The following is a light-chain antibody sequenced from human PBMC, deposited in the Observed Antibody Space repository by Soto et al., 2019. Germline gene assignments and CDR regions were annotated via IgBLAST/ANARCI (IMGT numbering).Light chain of an antibody. CDR2: GAL. V-gene: IGKV3-20*01. CDR3: QQYNNWPLT. Sequence: EIVLTQSPGTLSLSPGERATLSCRASQTVSSRFLAWYQQKPGQAPRLLIYGALSRATGIPDRFSGSGSGTEFTLTISSLQSEDFAVYYCQQYNNWPLTFGQGTRLEIK. J-gene: IGKJ5*01. CDR1: QTVSSRF.